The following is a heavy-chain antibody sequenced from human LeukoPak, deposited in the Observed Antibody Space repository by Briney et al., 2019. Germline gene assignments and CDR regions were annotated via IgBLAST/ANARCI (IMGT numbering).Heavy chain of an antibody. CDR2: IYTSGST. Sequence: SQTLCLTCAVSGGSLSSGSYYWGWVRQPAGRGLEWIGRIYTSGSTNYNPSLKSRVTISVDTSKNQFSLKLSSVTAADTAVYYCARDRVRTTRTKQAPAASKGDYYYMDVWGKGTTVTVSS. CDR1: GGSLSSGSYY. J-gene: IGHJ6*03. CDR3: ARDRVRTTRTKQAPAASKGDYYYMDV. D-gene: IGHD2-2*01. V-gene: IGHV4-61*02.